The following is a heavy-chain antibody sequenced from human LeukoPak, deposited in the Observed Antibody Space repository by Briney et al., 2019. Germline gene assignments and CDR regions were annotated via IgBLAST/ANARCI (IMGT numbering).Heavy chain of an antibody. Sequence: SQTLLLTCDISGDTVSSNSAAWNWIRQSPSRGLEWPGRTYYRSKWYYDYAVSVKSRITISPDTSKNQFSLQLNSVTADDTAVYYCARGFALDFWGQGTMVTVSS. CDR3: ARGFALDF. CDR1: GDTVSSNSAA. CDR2: TYYRSKWYY. J-gene: IGHJ3*01. V-gene: IGHV6-1*01.